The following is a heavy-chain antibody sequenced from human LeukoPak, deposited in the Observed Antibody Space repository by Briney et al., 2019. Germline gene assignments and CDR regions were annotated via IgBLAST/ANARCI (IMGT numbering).Heavy chain of an antibody. CDR1: GYTFTSYY. Sequence: ASVKVSCKASGYTFTSYYMHWVRQAPGQGLEWMGIINPSGGSTSYAQKFQGRVTTTRDTSTSTVYMELSSLRSEDTAVYYCARDTSTDYGGNWANFDYWGQGTLVTVSS. V-gene: IGHV1-46*03. D-gene: IGHD4-23*01. CDR3: ARDTSTDYGGNWANFDY. J-gene: IGHJ4*02. CDR2: INPSGGST.